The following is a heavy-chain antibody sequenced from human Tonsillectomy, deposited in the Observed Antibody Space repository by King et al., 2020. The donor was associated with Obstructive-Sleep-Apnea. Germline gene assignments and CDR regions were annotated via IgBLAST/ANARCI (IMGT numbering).Heavy chain of an antibody. CDR1: GFTFSSYG. V-gene: IGHV3-30*18. D-gene: IGHD3-9*01. CDR3: AKVQTGNYGMDV. J-gene: IGHJ6*02. Sequence: VQLVESGGGVVEPGRSLRLSCAASGFTFSSYGMHWVRQAPGKGLEWVAVISYDGSNKYYADSVKGRFTISRDNSKNTLYLQMNSLRAEDTAVYYCAKVQTGNYGMDVWGQGTTVTVSS. CDR2: ISYDGSNK.